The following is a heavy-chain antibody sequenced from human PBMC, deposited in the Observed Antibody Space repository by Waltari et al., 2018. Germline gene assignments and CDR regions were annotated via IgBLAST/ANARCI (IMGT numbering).Heavy chain of an antibody. Sequence: QVQLQESGSGLVKPSETLSLTCTVSGGSISSYYWRWIRQPPGQGLEWIGYIYYSGSTNYNPSLKSRVTISVDTSKNQFSLKLSSVTAADTAVYYCAREAGYCSGGSCYRAGYFDLWGRGTLVTVSS. CDR2: IYYSGST. D-gene: IGHD2-15*01. CDR3: AREAGYCSGGSCYRAGYFDL. V-gene: IGHV4-59*01. J-gene: IGHJ2*01. CDR1: GGSISSYY.